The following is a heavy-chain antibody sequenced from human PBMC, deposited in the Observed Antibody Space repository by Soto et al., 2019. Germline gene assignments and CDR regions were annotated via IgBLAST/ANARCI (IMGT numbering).Heavy chain of an antibody. CDR2: ISYSGST. J-gene: IGHJ4*02. Sequence: PSETLSLTCTVSGDSVSSGSYYWTWVRQPPGKGLEWIGYISYSGSTNYNPSLHSRVTISIDTSKNQFSLKLTSVTAADTAFYFCARDIRGYSRAFDFWGQGTLVTVSS. V-gene: IGHV4-61*01. D-gene: IGHD5-18*01. CDR1: GDSVSSGSYY. CDR3: ARDIRGYSRAFDF.